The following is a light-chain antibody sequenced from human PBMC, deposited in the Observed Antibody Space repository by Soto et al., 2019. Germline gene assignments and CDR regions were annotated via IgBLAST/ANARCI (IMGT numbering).Light chain of an antibody. CDR3: QHYKSYSWT. V-gene: IGKV1-5*01. Sequence: DIQMTQSPSTLSASVGDRVTITCRASQSISSWLAWYQQKPGKAPKLLIYDASSLESGVPSRFSGSGSGTEFTLTISSLQPNDFATYYCQHYKSYSWTSXQGTKVDIK. J-gene: IGKJ1*01. CDR1: QSISSW. CDR2: DAS.